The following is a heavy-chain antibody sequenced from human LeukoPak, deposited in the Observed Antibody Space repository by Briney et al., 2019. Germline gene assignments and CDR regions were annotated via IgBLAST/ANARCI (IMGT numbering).Heavy chain of an antibody. D-gene: IGHD3-22*01. CDR3: ASDVVGNDAFDI. V-gene: IGHV3-20*04. J-gene: IGHJ3*02. CDR1: GFTFDDYG. Sequence: PGGSLRLSCAASGFTFDDYGMSWVRQAPGKGLEWVSGINWNGGSTGYADSVKGRFTISRDNAKNSLYLQMNSLRAEDTALYYCASDVVGNDAFDIWGQGTMVTVSS. CDR2: INWNGGST.